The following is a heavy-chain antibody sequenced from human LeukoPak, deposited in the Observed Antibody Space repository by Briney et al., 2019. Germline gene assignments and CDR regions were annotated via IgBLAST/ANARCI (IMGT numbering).Heavy chain of an antibody. D-gene: IGHD3-10*01. CDR1: GGSFSGYY. V-gene: IGHV4-34*01. CDR3: ARARRVAPIGP. CDR2: INHSGST. Sequence: PSETLSLTCAVYGGSFSGYYWSWIRQPPGKGLEWIGEINHSGSTNYNRSLKSRVTISVDTSKNQFSLKLSSVTAADTAVYYCARARRVAPIGPWGQGTLVTVSS. J-gene: IGHJ5*02.